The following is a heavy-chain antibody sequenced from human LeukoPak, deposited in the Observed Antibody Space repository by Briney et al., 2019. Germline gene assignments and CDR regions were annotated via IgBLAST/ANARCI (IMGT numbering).Heavy chain of an antibody. Sequence: PAASVKVSCKASGGTFSSYAISWVRQAPGQGLEWMGGIIPIFGTANYAQKFQGRVTITADESTSTAYMELSSLRSEDTAVYYCARERLGVRYWFDPWGQGTLATVSS. CDR1: GGTFSSYA. CDR2: IIPIFGTA. J-gene: IGHJ5*02. CDR3: ARERLGVRYWFDP. V-gene: IGHV1-69*13. D-gene: IGHD3-16*01.